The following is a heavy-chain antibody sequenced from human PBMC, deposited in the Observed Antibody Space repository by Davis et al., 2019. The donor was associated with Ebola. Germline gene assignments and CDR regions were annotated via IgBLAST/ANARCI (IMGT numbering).Heavy chain of an antibody. CDR3: ARHRDDSGYYHDAFDV. J-gene: IGHJ3*01. CDR1: GGSINNYY. CDR2: VYYSGKT. D-gene: IGHD3-3*01. Sequence: SETLSLTCTASGGSINNYYWSWIRQPPGKGPDWIAYVYYSGKTHYNPSLTSRVAISVDTSTNQFSLKLSSVTAADTAVYYCARHRDDSGYYHDAFDVWGQGTLVTVSS. V-gene: IGHV4-59*08.